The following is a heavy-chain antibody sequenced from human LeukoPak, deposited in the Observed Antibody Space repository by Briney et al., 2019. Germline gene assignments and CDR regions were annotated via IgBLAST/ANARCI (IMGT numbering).Heavy chain of an antibody. CDR2: IYYSGTT. Sequence: PSETLSLTCTVSGGSISSYYWSWIRQPPGKGLEGFGYIYYSGTTNYNPSLTSGVTISVDTSKNQFSLKLSSVTAAGTAVYYCARVSWFPGTSYYYMDVWGKGTTVTVSS. J-gene: IGHJ6*03. V-gene: IGHV4-59*01. D-gene: IGHD1-1*01. CDR1: GGSISSYY. CDR3: ARVSWFPGTSYYYMDV.